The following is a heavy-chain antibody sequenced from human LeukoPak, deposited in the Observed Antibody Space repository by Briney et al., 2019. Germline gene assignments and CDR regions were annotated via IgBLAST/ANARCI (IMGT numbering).Heavy chain of an antibody. J-gene: IGHJ6*02. CDR1: GFTFSSYW. Sequence: GGSLRLSCAASGFTFSSYWMNWVRQAPGKGLEWVANIKQDGTEKLYVDSVRGRFTISRDNAKNTLYLQMNSLRAEDTAVYYCAKDAVTGPYYYYYGLDVWGQGTTVTVSS. D-gene: IGHD4-17*01. CDR3: AKDAVTGPYYYYYGLDV. V-gene: IGHV3-7*03. CDR2: IKQDGTEK.